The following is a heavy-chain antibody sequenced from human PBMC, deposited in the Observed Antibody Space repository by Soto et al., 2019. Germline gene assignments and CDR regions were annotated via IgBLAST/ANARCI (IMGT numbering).Heavy chain of an antibody. CDR1: GGSISSSSYY. CDR3: ARAAAGTQAWFDP. Sequence: QLQLQESGPGLVKPSETLSLTCTVSGGSISSSSYYWGWIRQPPGKGLEWIGSIYYSGSTYYNPSLKSRVTISVDTSKNQFSLKLSSVTAADTAVYYCARAAAGTQAWFDPWGQGTLVTVSS. CDR2: IYYSGST. V-gene: IGHV4-39*01. J-gene: IGHJ5*02. D-gene: IGHD6-13*01.